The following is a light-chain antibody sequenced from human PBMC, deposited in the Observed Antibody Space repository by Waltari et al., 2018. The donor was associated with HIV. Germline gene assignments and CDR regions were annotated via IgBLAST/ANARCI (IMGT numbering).Light chain of an antibody. CDR3: QQRNSWPLT. CDR2: DAS. J-gene: IGKJ4*01. V-gene: IGKV3-11*01. Sequence: ELVLTQSPATLSLSPGERATLSCRASQSVITYLAWYQQTPGQPPRLLIYDASTRATGIPARFSGSGSGTDFTLTISSLEPDDFAVYYCQQRNSWPLTFGGGTKVEIK. CDR1: QSVITY.